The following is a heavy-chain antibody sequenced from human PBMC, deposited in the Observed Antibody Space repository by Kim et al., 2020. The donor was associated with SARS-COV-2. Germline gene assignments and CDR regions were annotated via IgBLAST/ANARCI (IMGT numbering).Heavy chain of an antibody. CDR1: GGSISSGGYY. CDR2: MYYSGGT. D-gene: IGHD2-15*01. V-gene: IGHV4-31*03. J-gene: IGHJ6*03. CDR3: ARGGYCSGASCKYYYYYMDV. Sequence: SETLSLTCTVSGGSISSGGYYWSWIRQLPGKGLEWIGYMYYSGGTYYNPSLENRGTISVDTSQNQFSLKLSSVTAADTAMYYCARGGYCSGASCKYYYYYMDVWGKGTTVTVPS.